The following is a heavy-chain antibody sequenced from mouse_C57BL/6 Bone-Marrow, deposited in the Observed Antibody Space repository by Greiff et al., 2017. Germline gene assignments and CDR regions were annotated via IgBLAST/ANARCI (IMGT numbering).Heavy chain of an antibody. CDR2: IYPGSGST. Sequence: QVQLQQPGAELVKPGASVKMSCKASGYTCTSYWITWVKQRPGQGLEWIGDIYPGSGSTNYNEKFKSKATLTVDTSSSTAYMQRSSLTSEDSAVYYCAGRRGDYYAMDYWGKGTSVTVSS. CDR1: GYTCTSYW. CDR3: AGRRGDYYAMDY. V-gene: IGHV1-55*01. D-gene: IGHD2-12*01. J-gene: IGHJ4*01.